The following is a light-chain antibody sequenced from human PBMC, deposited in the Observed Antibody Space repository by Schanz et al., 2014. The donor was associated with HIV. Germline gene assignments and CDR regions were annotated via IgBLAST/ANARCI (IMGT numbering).Light chain of an antibody. Sequence: QSVLTQPPSVSGAPGQRVTISCTGSNSNIGAGYAVHWYQQLPGTAPKLLISDNFNRPSGVPDRFSGSKSDTSASLAITGLQADDEAHYYCQSYDSGLSGILFGGGTKLTVL. CDR3: QSYDSGLSGIL. J-gene: IGLJ2*01. V-gene: IGLV1-40*01. CDR1: NSNIGAGYA. CDR2: DNF.